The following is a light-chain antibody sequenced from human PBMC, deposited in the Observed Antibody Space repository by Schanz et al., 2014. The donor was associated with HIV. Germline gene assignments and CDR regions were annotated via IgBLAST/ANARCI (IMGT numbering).Light chain of an antibody. Sequence: QSVLTQPASVSGSPGQSITISCTGTTSDVGLYTYVSWYQQHPGKAPKLMIYEVTNRPSGIPNRFSGSKSGNTASLTVSGLQADDEADYYCSSSAGNNKLLFGGGTKLTVL. CDR2: EVT. CDR1: TSDVGLYTY. J-gene: IGLJ2*01. V-gene: IGLV2-8*01. CDR3: SSSAGNNKLL.